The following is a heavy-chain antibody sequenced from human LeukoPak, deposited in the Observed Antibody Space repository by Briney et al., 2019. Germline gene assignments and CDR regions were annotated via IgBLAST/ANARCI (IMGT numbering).Heavy chain of an antibody. CDR1: GFTFSSYA. CDR2: ISGSGGST. D-gene: IGHD3-22*01. V-gene: IGHV3-23*01. Sequence: GGSLRLSCAASGFTFSSYAMSWVRQAPGKGLEWVSAISGSGGSTYYADSVKGRFTISRDNSKNTLYLQMNSLRAEDTAVYYCAKEGPDNSGYYLYYFDYWGQGTLVTVSS. J-gene: IGHJ4*02. CDR3: AKEGPDNSGYYLYYFDY.